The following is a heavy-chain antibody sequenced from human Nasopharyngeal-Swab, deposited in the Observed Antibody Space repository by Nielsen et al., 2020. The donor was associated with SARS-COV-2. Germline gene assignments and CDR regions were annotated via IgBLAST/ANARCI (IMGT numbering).Heavy chain of an antibody. V-gene: IGHV3-74*01. J-gene: IGHJ4*02. D-gene: IGHD3-10*01. Sequence: GGSLRLSCAASGFTFSSYWMHWVHQAPGKGLVWVSRINSDGSSTSYADSVKGRFTISRDNAKNTLYLQMNSLRAEDTAVYYCARPSVGEEVGYWGQGTLVTVSS. CDR1: GFTFSSYW. CDR3: ARPSVGEEVGY. CDR2: INSDGSST.